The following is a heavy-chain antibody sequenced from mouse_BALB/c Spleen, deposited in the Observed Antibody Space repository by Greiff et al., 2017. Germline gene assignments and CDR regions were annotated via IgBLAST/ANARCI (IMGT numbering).Heavy chain of an antibody. J-gene: IGHJ4*01. CDR2: ISNGGGST. Sequence: EVKLEESGGGLVQPGGSLKLSCAASGFTFSSYTMSWVRQTPEKRLEWVAYISNGGGSTYYPDTVKGRFTISRDNAKNTLYLQMSSLKSEDTAMYYCARRGYGGAMDYWGQGTSVTVSS. V-gene: IGHV5-12-2*01. D-gene: IGHD1-2*01. CDR3: ARRGYGGAMDY. CDR1: GFTFSSYT.